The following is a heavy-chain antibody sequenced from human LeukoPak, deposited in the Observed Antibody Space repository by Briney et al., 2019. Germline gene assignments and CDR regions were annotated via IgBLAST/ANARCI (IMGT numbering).Heavy chain of an antibody. V-gene: IGHV1-69*04. J-gene: IGHJ4*02. CDR1: GGTFSSYA. Sequence: SVNVSCKASGGTFSSYAISWVRQAPGQGLEWMGRIIPILGIANYAQKFQGRVTITADKSTSTAYMELSSLRSEDTAVYYCLKGPYYYDSSGYYYVPPSSFDYWGQGTLDTVSS. D-gene: IGHD3-22*01. CDR3: LKGPYYYDSSGYYYVPPSSFDY. CDR2: IIPILGIA.